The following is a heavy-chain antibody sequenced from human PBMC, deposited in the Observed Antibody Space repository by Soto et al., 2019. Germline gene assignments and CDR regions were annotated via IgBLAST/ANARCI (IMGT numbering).Heavy chain of an antibody. Sequence: ASVKISCKASGYTFTGYYMHWVRQAPGQGLEWMGWINPNSGGTNYAQKFQGRVTMTRDTSISTAYMELSRLRSDDTAVYYCARARPYIVVVVAATQGKWFDPWGQLTLVTASS. D-gene: IGHD2-15*01. CDR2: INPNSGGT. J-gene: IGHJ5*02. CDR1: GYTFTGYY. V-gene: IGHV1-2*02. CDR3: ARARPYIVVVVAATQGKWFDP.